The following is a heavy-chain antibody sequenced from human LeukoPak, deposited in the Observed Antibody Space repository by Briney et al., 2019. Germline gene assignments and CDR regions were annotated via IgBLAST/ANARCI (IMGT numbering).Heavy chain of an antibody. CDR1: GFTFSSYW. Sequence: GGSLRLSCAASGFTFSSYWMSWVRQAPGKGLEWVANIKQDGSEKYYVDSVKGRFTISRDNAKDTLYLHMTSLRADDTAIYYCNVRWGPNFDYWGQGSLVTVSP. CDR3: NVRWGPNFDY. J-gene: IGHJ4*02. CDR2: IKQDGSEK. D-gene: IGHD3-10*01. V-gene: IGHV3-7*01.